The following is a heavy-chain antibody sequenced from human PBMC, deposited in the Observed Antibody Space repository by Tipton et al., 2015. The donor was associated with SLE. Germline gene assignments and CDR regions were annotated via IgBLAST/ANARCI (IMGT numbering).Heavy chain of an antibody. CDR3: ARAYYHYYGMDV. CDR1: GGSISSGGYS. CDR2: IYYSGST. J-gene: IGHJ6*02. V-gene: IGHV4-61*08. Sequence: TLSLTCAVSGGSISSGGYSWSWIRQPPGKGLEWIGYIYYSGSTNYNPSLKSRVTMSVDTSKNQFSLKLRSVTAADTAVYYCARAYYHYYGMDVWGQGTTVTVSS.